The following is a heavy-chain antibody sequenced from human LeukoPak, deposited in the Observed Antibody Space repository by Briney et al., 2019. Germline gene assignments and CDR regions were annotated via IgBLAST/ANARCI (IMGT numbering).Heavy chain of an antibody. V-gene: IGHV1-46*01. CDR2: IYPRDGST. J-gene: IGHJ4*02. CDR3: ARDQEAFDY. Sequence: ASVKVSCKASGYSFTSNYIHWVRQAPGQGLEWMGMIYPRDGSTSYAQKFQGRVTVTRDTSTSTVHMELSGLRSEDAAVYYCARDQEAFDYWGQGTLVTVSS. CDR1: GYSFTSNY.